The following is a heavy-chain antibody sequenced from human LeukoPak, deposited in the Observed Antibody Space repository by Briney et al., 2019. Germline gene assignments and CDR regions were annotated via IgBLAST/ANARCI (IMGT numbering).Heavy chain of an antibody. CDR3: AKVQEMDTILPPFHY. CDR1: EFSVSSKY. CDR2: IYSGGSR. V-gene: IGHV3-53*01. Sequence: PGGSLRLSCAASEFSVSSKYMSWVRQAPGKGLEWVSVIYSGGSRYYADSVKGRFTISRDNSKNTLYLQLNSLRAADTAIYYCAKVQEMDTILPPFHYWGQGTLVTVSS. J-gene: IGHJ4*02. D-gene: IGHD5-24*01.